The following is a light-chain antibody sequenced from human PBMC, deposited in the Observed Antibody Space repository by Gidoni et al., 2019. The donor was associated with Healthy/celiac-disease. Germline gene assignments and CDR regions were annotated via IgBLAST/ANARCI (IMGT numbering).Light chain of an antibody. CDR2: DVS. Sequence: DVGGYNYVSWYQQHPGKAPKLMIYDVSNRPSGVSNRFSGSKSGNTASLTISGLQAEDEADYYCSSYTSSSTVFGGGTKLTVL. J-gene: IGLJ3*02. CDR1: DVGGYNY. V-gene: IGLV2-14*03. CDR3: SSYTSSSTV.